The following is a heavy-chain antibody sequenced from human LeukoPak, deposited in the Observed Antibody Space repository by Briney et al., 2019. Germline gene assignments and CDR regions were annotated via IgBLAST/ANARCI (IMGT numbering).Heavy chain of an antibody. J-gene: IGHJ2*01. Sequence: SVKVSCKASGGTFSSYAISWVRQAPGQGLEWMGGIIPIFGTANYAQKFQGRVTITADESTSTAYMELSSLRSEDTAVYYCASTYCGGDCYSWKDWYFDLWGRGTLVTVSS. CDR2: IIPIFGTA. CDR1: GGTFSSYA. V-gene: IGHV1-69*01. D-gene: IGHD2-21*02. CDR3: ASTYCGGDCYSWKDWYFDL.